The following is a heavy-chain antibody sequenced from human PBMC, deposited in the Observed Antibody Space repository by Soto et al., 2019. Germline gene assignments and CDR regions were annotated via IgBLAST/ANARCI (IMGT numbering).Heavy chain of an antibody. D-gene: IGHD6-6*01. Sequence: GGSPRLSCAAPGFTFSSYDMHWVRQATGKGLEWVSAIGTAGDTYYPGSVKGRFTISRENAKNSLYLQMNSLRAGDTAVYYCARETGSYAFDIWGQGTMVTVSS. CDR1: GFTFSSYD. J-gene: IGHJ3*02. CDR3: ARETGSYAFDI. V-gene: IGHV3-13*04. CDR2: IGTAGDT.